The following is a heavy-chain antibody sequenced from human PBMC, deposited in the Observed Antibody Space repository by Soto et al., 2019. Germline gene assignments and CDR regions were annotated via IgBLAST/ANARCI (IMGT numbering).Heavy chain of an antibody. CDR3: ARVSPIDIAVAGAAYENWFDP. J-gene: IGHJ5*02. CDR2: MNSGGTTT. Sequence: GGSLRLSCSASGFAFSDSSMNWVRQAPGKGLEWISYMNSGGTTTYYADSVKGRFTISRDNAKNSLYLQMDSLRAEDTAVYYCARVSPIDIAVAGAAYENWFDPWGQGTLVTVSS. CDR1: GFAFSDSS. D-gene: IGHD6-19*01. V-gene: IGHV3-48*01.